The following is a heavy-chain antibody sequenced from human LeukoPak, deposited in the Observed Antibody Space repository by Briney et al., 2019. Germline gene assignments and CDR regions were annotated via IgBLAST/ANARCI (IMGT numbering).Heavy chain of an antibody. Sequence: PGGSLRLSCAASGFTVSSNYMSWVRQAPGKGLEWVSVIYSGGSTYYADSVKGRFTISRDNSKNTLYLQMNSLRAEDTAVYYCAREIWGVAGVDYWGQGTLVTVSS. J-gene: IGHJ4*02. CDR3: AREIWGVAGVDY. CDR2: IYSGGST. V-gene: IGHV3-53*01. CDR1: GFTVSSNY. D-gene: IGHD6-19*01.